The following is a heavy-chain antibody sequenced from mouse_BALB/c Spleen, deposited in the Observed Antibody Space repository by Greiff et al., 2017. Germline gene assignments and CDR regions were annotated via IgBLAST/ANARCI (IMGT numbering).Heavy chain of an antibody. D-gene: IGHD2-12*01. J-gene: IGHJ2*01. CDR2: IFPGDCST. V-gene: IGHV1S56*01. CDR1: GYTFTSYD. Sequence: VQLQQSGAELVKPGASVKLSCKASGYTFTSYDINWVRQRPEQGLEWIGWIFPGDCSTKYNEKFKGKATLTTDNSTSTAYMQLSRLTAEDSAIYFCARMHYSYGRYYFDYWGQGTTLTVSS. CDR3: ARMHYSYGRYYFDY.